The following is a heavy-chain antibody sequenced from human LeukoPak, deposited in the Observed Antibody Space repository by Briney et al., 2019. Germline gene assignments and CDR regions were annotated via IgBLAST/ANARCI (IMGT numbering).Heavy chain of an antibody. D-gene: IGHD7-27*01. Sequence: SVKVSCKASGDTFGTFSFNWVRQAPSEGLEWLGGLNPLAGTPNYAQKFQGRLTISADKSTSTVYMELRSLRFDDTAVYYCARDFAWGSGGAPIDDNWLDPWGQGTLVIVSS. CDR3: ARDFAWGSGGAPIDDNWLDP. CDR2: LNPLAGTP. CDR1: GDTFGTFS. V-gene: IGHV1-69*06. J-gene: IGHJ5*02.